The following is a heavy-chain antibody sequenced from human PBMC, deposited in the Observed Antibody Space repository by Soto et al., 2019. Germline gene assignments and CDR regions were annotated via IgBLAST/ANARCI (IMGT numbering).Heavy chain of an antibody. D-gene: IGHD3-9*01. V-gene: IGHV3-43*01. CDR3: AKETTVSYDILTGSHGMDV. Sequence: GGSLRLSCAASGFTFDDYTMHWVRQAPGKGLEWVSLISWDGGSTYYADSVKGRFTISRDNSKNSLYLQMNSLRTEDTALYYCAKETTVSYDILTGSHGMDVWGQGTTVTVSS. CDR2: ISWDGGST. CDR1: GFTFDDYT. J-gene: IGHJ6*02.